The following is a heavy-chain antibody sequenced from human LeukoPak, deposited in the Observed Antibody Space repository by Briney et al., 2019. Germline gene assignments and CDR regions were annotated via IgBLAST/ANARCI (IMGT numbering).Heavy chain of an antibody. CDR2: INHSGST. J-gene: IGHJ4*02. CDR1: GGSFSGYY. Sequence: SETLSLTCAVYGGSFSGYYWSWIRQPPGKGLEWIGEINHSGSTNYNPSLKSRVTISVDTSKNQFSLKLSSVTAADTAVYYCARGRYYYDSGGYYYVDYWGQGTLVTVSS. CDR3: ARGRYYYDSGGYYYVDY. V-gene: IGHV4-34*01. D-gene: IGHD3-22*01.